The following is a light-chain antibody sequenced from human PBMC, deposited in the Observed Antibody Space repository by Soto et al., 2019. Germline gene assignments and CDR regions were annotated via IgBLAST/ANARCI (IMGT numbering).Light chain of an antibody. CDR3: SSYTSSSIYV. CDR1: SSDVGGYNY. CDR2: DVS. Sequence: LTQPASVSGSPGQSITISCTGTSSDVGGYNYVSWYQQHPGKAPKLMIYDVSNRPSGVSNRFSGSKSGNTASLTISGLQAEDEADYYCSSYTSSSIYVFGTGTKVTVL. V-gene: IGLV2-14*01. J-gene: IGLJ1*01.